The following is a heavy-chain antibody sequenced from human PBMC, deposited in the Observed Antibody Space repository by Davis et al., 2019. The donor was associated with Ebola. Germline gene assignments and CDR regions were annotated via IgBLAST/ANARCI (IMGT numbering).Heavy chain of an antibody. D-gene: IGHD4-17*01. V-gene: IGHV1-69*13. Sequence: AASVKVSCKASGGTFSSYAISWVRQAPGQGLEWMGGIIPIFGTANYAQKFQGRVTITADESTSTAYMELSSLRSDDTAVYYCTKDALPVTTAPQGWLDPWGQGTPVSVSS. CDR1: GGTFSSYA. CDR2: IIPIFGTA. J-gene: IGHJ5*02. CDR3: TKDALPVTTAPQGWLDP.